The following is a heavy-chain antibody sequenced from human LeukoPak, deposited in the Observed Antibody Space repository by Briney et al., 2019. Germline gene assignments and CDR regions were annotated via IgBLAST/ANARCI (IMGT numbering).Heavy chain of an antibody. CDR1: GFTFSNYG. CDR2: IWYDGSNK. D-gene: IGHD6-13*01. Sequence: PGGSLRLSCAAPGFTFSNYGMHWVRQAPGKGLEWVAIIWYDGSNKYYADSVKGRFTISRDNSKNTLYLQMNSLRADDTAVYFCARESGNNWPDPWGQGTLVIVSS. J-gene: IGHJ5*02. CDR3: ARESGNNWPDP. V-gene: IGHV3-33*01.